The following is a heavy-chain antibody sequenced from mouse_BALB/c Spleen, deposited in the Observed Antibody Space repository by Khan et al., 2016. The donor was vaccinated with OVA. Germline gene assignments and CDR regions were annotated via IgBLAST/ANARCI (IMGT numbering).Heavy chain of an antibody. V-gene: IGHV2-6*02. D-gene: IGHD1-1*02. CDR1: GFSLTTYG. CDR2: IWSDGST. J-gene: IGHJ4*01. CDR3: ARWFGGYSSLYAMDY. Sequence: QVQLKESGPGLVAPSQSLSITCTVSGFSLTTYGVHWVRQPPGKGLEWLVVIWSDGSTNYNSVLKSRLSISKDNSKSQVFLKMNSLQTDDTAMYSCARWFGGYSSLYAMDYWGQGTSVTVSS.